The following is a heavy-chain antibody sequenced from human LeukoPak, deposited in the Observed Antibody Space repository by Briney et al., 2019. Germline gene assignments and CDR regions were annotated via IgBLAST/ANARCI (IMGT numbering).Heavy chain of an antibody. CDR2: IKQDGSVI. D-gene: IGHD5-24*01. J-gene: IGHJ3*02. Sequence: GGSLRLSCAASGFSFSTHWMSWFRQAPGKGLEWVALIKQDGSVIHYVDSVKGRFTISRDNAKNSLSLQMNSLRADDTAVYYCAGDEGWTFDIWGQGTKVAVSP. CDR1: GFSFSTHW. CDR3: AGDEGWTFDI. V-gene: IGHV3-7*01.